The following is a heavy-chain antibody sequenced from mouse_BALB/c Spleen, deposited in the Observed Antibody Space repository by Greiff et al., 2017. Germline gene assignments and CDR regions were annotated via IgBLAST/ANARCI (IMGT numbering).Heavy chain of an antibody. CDR3: ARRNDYDEAWFAY. CDR1: GFSLTSYG. D-gene: IGHD2-4*01. J-gene: IGHJ3*01. Sequence: VQLQESGPGLVAPSQSLSITCTVSGFSLTSYGVHWVRQPPGKGLEWLGVIWAGGSTNYNSALMSRLSISKDNSKSQVFLKMNSLQTDDTAMYYCARRNDYDEAWFAYWGQGTLVTVSA. CDR2: IWAGGST. V-gene: IGHV2-9*02.